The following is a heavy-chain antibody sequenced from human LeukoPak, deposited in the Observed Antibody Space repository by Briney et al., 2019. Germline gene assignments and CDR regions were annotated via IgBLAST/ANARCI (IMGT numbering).Heavy chain of an antibody. CDR3: ARRLRFGAGIDY. CDR1: GDSVSSNSAA. CDR2: TYYRSKWYN. J-gene: IGHJ4*02. V-gene: IGHV6-1*01. Sequence: SQTLSLTCAISGDSVSSNSAAWNWIRQSPSRGLEWLGRTYYRSKWYNDYAVSVKSRITINPDTSKNQFSLKLSSVTAADTAVYYCARRLRFGAGIDYWGQGTLVTVSS. D-gene: IGHD3-10*01.